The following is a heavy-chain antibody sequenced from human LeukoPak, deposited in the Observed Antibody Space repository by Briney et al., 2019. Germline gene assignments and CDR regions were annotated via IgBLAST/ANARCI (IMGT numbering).Heavy chain of an antibody. J-gene: IGHJ4*02. CDR3: ARGTSILYGYYFDY. V-gene: IGHV3-30*04. D-gene: IGHD2-2*02. Sequence: GGSLRLSCAASGFTFSSYAMHWVRQAPGKGLEWVAVISYDGSNKYYADSVKGRFTISRDNSKNTLSLQMNSRRAEDTAGYYCARGTSILYGYYFDYWGQGTLVTVSS. CDR1: GFTFSSYA. CDR2: ISYDGSNK.